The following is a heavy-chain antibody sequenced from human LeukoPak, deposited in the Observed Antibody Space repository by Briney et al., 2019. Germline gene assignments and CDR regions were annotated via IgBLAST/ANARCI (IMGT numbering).Heavy chain of an antibody. CDR2: IYYSGST. D-gene: IGHD6-6*01. J-gene: IGHJ4*02. CDR1: GGSISSGDYY. V-gene: IGHV4-30-4*01. Sequence: SETLSLTCTVSGGSISSGDYYWSWLRQPPGKGLEWIGYIYYSGSTYYNPSLKSRVTISVDTSKNQFSLKLSSVTAADTAVYYCAREGAARPSDYWGQGTLVTVSS. CDR3: AREGAARPSDY.